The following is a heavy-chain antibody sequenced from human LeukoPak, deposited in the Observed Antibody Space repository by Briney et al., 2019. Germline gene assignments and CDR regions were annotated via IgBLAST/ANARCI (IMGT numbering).Heavy chain of an antibody. V-gene: IGHV3-7*01. J-gene: IGHJ6*03. CDR1: GFTVSSYW. CDR2: IKQDGSDK. Sequence: QPGGSLRLSCAASGFTVSSYWMSWVRQVPGKGLEWVANIKQDGSDKYYVDSVKGRFTISRDNAKNSLYLQMNSLRAEDTAVYYCARMMVYSSSWLAYYMDVWGKGTTVTVSS. D-gene: IGHD6-13*01. CDR3: ARMMVYSSSWLAYYMDV.